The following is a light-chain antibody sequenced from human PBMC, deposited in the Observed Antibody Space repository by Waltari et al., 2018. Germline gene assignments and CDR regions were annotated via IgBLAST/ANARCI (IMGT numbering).Light chain of an antibody. CDR2: GAS. V-gene: IGKV1-27*01. J-gene: IGKJ3*01. CDR3: QKYNSAPFT. CDR1: QAINNF. Sequence: DIQLTQSPSSLSASVGDRVTITCPASQAINNFLAWNQQKPGKLPRFLIYGASTLQTGVPSRFSGSGSGTDFTLSIDSLQPEDVATYYCQKYNSAPFTFGPGTKVDLK.